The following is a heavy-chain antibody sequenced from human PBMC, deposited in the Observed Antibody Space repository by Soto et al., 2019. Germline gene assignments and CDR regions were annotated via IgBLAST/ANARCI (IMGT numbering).Heavy chain of an antibody. Sequence: QVQLVQSGAEVKKPGASVKVSCKASGYTFTSYAISGVRQAPGQGLEWMRWISAYKVNTNYAQKRQGRVTMTTDTSTSTAYMELRSLSSDVTAVYYCARDLPPVDYWGQGTLVTVSS. J-gene: IGHJ4*02. V-gene: IGHV1-18*01. CDR1: GYTFTSYA. CDR3: ARDLPPVDY. CDR2: ISAYKVNT.